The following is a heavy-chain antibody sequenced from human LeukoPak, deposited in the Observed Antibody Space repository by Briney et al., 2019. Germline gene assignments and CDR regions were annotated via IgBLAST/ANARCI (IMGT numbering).Heavy chain of an antibody. J-gene: IGHJ4*02. V-gene: IGHV3-21*01. D-gene: IGHD1-26*01. CDR1: GFTFSSYA. CDR2: IGGGNSYI. CDR3: PRGSEWDLLGSCDY. Sequence: GGSLRLSCAASGFTFSSYALTWVRQAPGKGLEWVSSIGGGNSYIYYADSVKGRFTISRDNAKNSLYLQMNGLRAEDTAVYYCPRGSEWDLLGSCDYWGQGTLVTVSS.